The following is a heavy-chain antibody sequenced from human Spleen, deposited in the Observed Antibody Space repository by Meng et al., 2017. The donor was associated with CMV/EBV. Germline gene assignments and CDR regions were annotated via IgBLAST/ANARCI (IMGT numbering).Heavy chain of an antibody. CDR3: ARGGAVVPAADNWFDP. Sequence: SVSSAGYHWNWIRQHPGKGLEWIGSIYYSGSTYYNPSLKSRLSISVDASKNQFSLHLSSVTAADTAVYYCARGGAVVPAADNWFDPWGQGSLVTVSS. V-gene: IGHV4-31*02. CDR2: IYYSGST. J-gene: IGHJ5*02. D-gene: IGHD2-2*01. CDR1: SVSSAGYH.